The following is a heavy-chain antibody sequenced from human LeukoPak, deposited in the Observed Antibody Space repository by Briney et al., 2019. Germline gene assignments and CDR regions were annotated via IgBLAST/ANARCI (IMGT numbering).Heavy chain of an antibody. Sequence: GASVKVSCKASRGTFSSYAISWVRQAPGQGLEWMGGIIPRFGTANYAQKLQGRVTMTTDTSTSTAYMELRSLRSDDTAVYYCAREVESLLIVRTYCLGYWGQGTLVTVSS. CDR2: IIPRFGTA. D-gene: IGHD1-26*01. CDR1: RGTFSSYA. CDR3: AREVESLLIVRTYCLGY. V-gene: IGHV1-69*05. J-gene: IGHJ4*02.